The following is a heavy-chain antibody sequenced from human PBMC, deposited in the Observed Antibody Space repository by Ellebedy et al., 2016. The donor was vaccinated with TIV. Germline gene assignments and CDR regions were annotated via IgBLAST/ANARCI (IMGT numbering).Heavy chain of an antibody. V-gene: IGHV3-74*01. CDR3: AREPDGLTASGSYGNNYGMDV. Sequence: GESLKIPXAASGFTFSSYWMHWVRQAPGKGLVWVSRIDNDGSVSSYADSVEGRFTISRDNAKKTLYLQMNSLTAGDTAVYYCAREPDGLTASGSYGNNYGMDVWGQGTTVTVSS. CDR1: GFTFSSYW. J-gene: IGHJ6*02. D-gene: IGHD3-10*01. CDR2: IDNDGSVS.